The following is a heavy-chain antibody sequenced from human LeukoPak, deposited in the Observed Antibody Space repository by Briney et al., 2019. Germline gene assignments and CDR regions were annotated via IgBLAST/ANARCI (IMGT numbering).Heavy chain of an antibody. Sequence: GGSLRLSCVPSGFTFSSYDMTWVRQVPGKGLEWVSYISSSGSTIYYADSVKGRFTISRDNAKNSLYLQMNSLRAEDTAVYYCARDKLSRMDVWGQGTTVTVSS. CDR2: ISSSGSTI. V-gene: IGHV3-48*04. J-gene: IGHJ6*02. D-gene: IGHD1-7*01. CDR1: GFTFSSYD. CDR3: ARDKLSRMDV.